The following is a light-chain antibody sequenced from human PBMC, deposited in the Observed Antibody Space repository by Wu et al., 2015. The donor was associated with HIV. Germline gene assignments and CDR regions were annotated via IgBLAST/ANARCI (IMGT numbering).Light chain of an antibody. J-gene: IGKJ2*03. V-gene: IGKV3-20*01. CDR1: QSVSSSY. Sequence: EIVLTQSPGTLSLSPGERATLSCRASQSVSSSYLAWYQQKPGQAPRLLIYGASSRATGIPDRFSGSGSGTDFSLTISRLEPEDFGVYYCQQYRIVPYSFGQGTKRGDQT. CDR2: GAS. CDR3: QQYRIVPYS.